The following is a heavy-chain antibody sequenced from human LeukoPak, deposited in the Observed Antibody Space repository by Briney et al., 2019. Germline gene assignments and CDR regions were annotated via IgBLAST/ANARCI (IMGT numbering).Heavy chain of an antibody. V-gene: IGHV1-8*03. Sequence: ASVKVSCKASRYTFTSYDINWVRQATGQGLEWMGWMNPNSGNTGYAQKFQGRVTITRNTSISTAYMELSSLRSEDTAVYYCARGSRDGYNLVNFDYWGQGTLVTVSS. CDR3: ARGSRDGYNLVNFDY. CDR2: MNPNSGNT. D-gene: IGHD5-24*01. CDR1: RYTFTSYD. J-gene: IGHJ4*02.